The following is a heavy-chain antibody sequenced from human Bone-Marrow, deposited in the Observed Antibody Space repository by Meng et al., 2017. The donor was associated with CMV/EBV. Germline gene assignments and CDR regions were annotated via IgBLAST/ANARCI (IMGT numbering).Heavy chain of an antibody. CDR2: INHSGST. Sequence: GSLRLSCAVYGGSFSGYYWSWIRQPPGKGLEWIGEINHSGSTNYNPSLKSRVTISVDTSKNQFSLKLSSVTATDTAVYYCARGGGSLDYWGQGTRVTVSS. CDR3: ARGGGSLDY. J-gene: IGHJ4*02. V-gene: IGHV4-34*01. CDR1: GGSFSGYY. D-gene: IGHD1-26*01.